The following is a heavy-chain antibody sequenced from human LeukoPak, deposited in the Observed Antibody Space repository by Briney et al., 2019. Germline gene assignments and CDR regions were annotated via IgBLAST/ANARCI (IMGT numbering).Heavy chain of an antibody. CDR3: ARGAMATSPFFDY. CDR1: GGSISNYY. V-gene: IGHV4-59*01. D-gene: IGHD5-24*01. Sequence: SETESLTCPVSGGSISNYYYWTWIRQPPGKGLEWIGYVYYTGSTNFNPSLTSRVTMSLDTSRNQFPLKLTSLTAADTAVYYCARGAMATSPFFDYWGQGTLVSSSS. J-gene: IGHJ4*02. CDR2: VYYTGST.